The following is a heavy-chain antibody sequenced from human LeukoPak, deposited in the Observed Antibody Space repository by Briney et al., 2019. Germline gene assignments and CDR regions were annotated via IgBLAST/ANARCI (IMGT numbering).Heavy chain of an antibody. V-gene: IGHV3-7*04. CDR2: INQDGSEK. CDR3: ARDPDYGGNSGLDY. J-gene: IGHJ4*02. Sequence: GGSLRLSCAASRLAFSSFWMNWVRQAPGKGLEWVANINQDGSEKYYVDSVKGRFTISRDNAKNSLYLQMNSLRAEDTAVYYCARDPDYGGNSGLDYWGQGTLVTVSS. CDR1: RLAFSSFW. D-gene: IGHD4-23*01.